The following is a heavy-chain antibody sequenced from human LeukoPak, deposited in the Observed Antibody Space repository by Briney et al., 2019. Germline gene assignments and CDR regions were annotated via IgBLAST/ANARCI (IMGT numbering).Heavy chain of an antibody. V-gene: IGHV3-74*01. D-gene: IGHD6-6*01. Sequence: GGSLRLSCIASGFSFNGHWMHWARQLPGKGLVWVSRISPTGSTTSYADSVKGRFTVSRDNAKNTLYQQVNNLRAEDTAVYYCARGPNSNWSGLDFWGQGTLLTVSS. CDR2: ISPTGSTT. CDR3: ARGPNSNWSGLDF. J-gene: IGHJ4*02. CDR1: GFSFNGHW.